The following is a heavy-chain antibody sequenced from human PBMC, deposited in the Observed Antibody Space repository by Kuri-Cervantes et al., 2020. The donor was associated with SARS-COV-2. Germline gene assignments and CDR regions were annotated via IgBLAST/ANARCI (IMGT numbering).Heavy chain of an antibody. D-gene: IGHD3-9*01. Sequence: ETLSLTCAASGFTFSSYSMNWVRQAPGKGLEWVSSISSSSSYIYYADSVKGRFTISRDNAKNSLYLQMNSLRAEDTAVYYCARDFFAATGWYFDLWGRGTLVTVSS. CDR1: GFTFSSYS. CDR2: ISSSSSYI. CDR3: ARDFFAATGWYFDL. J-gene: IGHJ2*01. V-gene: IGHV3-21*01.